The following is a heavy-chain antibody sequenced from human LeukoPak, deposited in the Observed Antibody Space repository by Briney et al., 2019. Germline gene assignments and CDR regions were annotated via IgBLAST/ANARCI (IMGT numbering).Heavy chain of an antibody. V-gene: IGHV4-34*01. D-gene: IGHD3-3*01. J-gene: IGHJ5*02. CDR2: INHSGST. Sequence: PSETLSLTCAVYGGSFSGYYWSWLRQPPGKGLEWMGEINHSGSTNYNPSLKRRVTISVDTSKNQFSLKLSSVTAADTAVYYCARGGRWSNTYYDFWSGYYTSYLGGWFDPWGQGTLVTVSS. CDR3: ARGGRWSNTYYDFWSGYYTSYLGGWFDP. CDR1: GGSFSGYY.